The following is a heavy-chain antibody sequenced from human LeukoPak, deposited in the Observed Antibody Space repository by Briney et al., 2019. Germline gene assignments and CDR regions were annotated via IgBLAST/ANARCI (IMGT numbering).Heavy chain of an antibody. J-gene: IGHJ4*02. D-gene: IGHD6-19*01. Sequence: GASVKVSCKASGYTFTGNYMHWVRQAPGQGLEWMGWTNPNNGGTNYARNFQGRVTMTRDTSISTAYMELSRLRSDDTAVYYCARDRGYGSGWYGFSFDYWGQGTLVTVSS. CDR3: ARDRGYGSGWYGFSFDY. CDR2: TNPNNGGT. CDR1: GYTFTGNY. V-gene: IGHV1-2*02.